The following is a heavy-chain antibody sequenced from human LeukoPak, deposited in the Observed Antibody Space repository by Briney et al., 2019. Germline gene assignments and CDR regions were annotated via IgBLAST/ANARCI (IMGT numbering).Heavy chain of an antibody. CDR2: ISYDGSSK. CDR1: GFTFSSYA. Sequence: GRSLRLSCAASGFTFSSYAMHWVRQAPGKGLEWVAVISYDGSSKYYADSVKGRFTISRDNSKNTLYLQMNSLRAEDTAVYYCARERIMRLRLGELSRLFDYWGQGTLVTVSS. CDR3: ARERIMRLRLGELSRLFDY. V-gene: IGHV3-30*04. D-gene: IGHD3-16*02. J-gene: IGHJ4*02.